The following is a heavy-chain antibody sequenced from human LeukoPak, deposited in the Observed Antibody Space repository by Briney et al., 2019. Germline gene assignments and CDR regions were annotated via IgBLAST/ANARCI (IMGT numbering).Heavy chain of an antibody. CDR2: IHYTGAT. CDR3: ARGVLGPYYFDL. D-gene: IGHD7-27*01. J-gene: IGHJ2*01. Sequence: AETLSLTCAVFGGTFRGYYWSWIRQPPGKGLEWIGEIHYTGATNYKPSLKSRVTISGDPSKNQVSLRLYSVTAADTAVYYCARGVLGPYYFDLWGRGTLVTVSS. CDR1: GGTFRGYY. V-gene: IGHV4-34*01.